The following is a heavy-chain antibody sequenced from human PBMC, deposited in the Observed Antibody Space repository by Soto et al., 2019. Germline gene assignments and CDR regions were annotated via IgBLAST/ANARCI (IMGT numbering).Heavy chain of an antibody. D-gene: IGHD3-22*01. CDR3: ARVWLNRYYFDY. V-gene: IGHV1-18*01. CDR1: GYTFTKYG. CDR2: ISGYNGKT. J-gene: IGHJ4*02. Sequence: ASVKVSCKASGYTFTKYGISWVRQAPGQGLEWMGWISGYNGKTNYAQKFRGRVTMTTDTSTSTAYMELRSLRSDDTAVYYCARVWLNRYYFDYWGQGTLVTVSS.